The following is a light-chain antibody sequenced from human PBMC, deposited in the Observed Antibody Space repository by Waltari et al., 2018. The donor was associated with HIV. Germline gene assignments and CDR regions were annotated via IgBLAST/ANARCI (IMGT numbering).Light chain of an antibody. CDR3: TSYISSSSPV. V-gene: IGLV2-14*01. CDR1: STDLRNYNS. Sequence: QSALTQPASVSGSPGQSITISCTGTSTDLRNYNSVSWYQHPPGKAPKVIIYEVSNRPSGVSSRFSGSISANTASLTISGLQAEDEADYFCTSYISSSSPVFGGGTKVTVL. J-gene: IGLJ3*02. CDR2: EVS.